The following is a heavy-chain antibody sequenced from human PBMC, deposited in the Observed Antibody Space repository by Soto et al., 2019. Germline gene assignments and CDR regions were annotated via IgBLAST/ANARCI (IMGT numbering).Heavy chain of an antibody. V-gene: IGHV3-23*01. CDR1: GFTFSSYG. J-gene: IGHJ4*02. CDR3: AKARYYDSTGYRYYFDF. D-gene: IGHD3-22*01. CDR2: ISGSGGST. Sequence: EVQLLESGGGLVQPGGSLTLSCAASGFTFSSYGMSWVRQAPGKGLEWVSGISGSGGSTYYADSVKGRFSISRDNSKNTLFLQMNSLRAEDTALYYCAKARYYDSTGYRYYFDFWGQGTLVTVSS.